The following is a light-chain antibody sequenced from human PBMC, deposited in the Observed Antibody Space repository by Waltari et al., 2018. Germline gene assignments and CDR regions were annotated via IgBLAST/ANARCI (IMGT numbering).Light chain of an antibody. J-gene: IGLJ3*02. CDR2: VNSDGRH. CDR1: SGHSSNV. V-gene: IGLV4-69*01. CDR3: QSGGHGTWV. Sequence: QLVLTQSPSASASLGASVKLTCTLSSGHSSNVVAWLQPQPEKGPRYLMKVNSDGRHSQGDEIPDRFSGTSSGAERYLTISNLQSEDEADYYCQSGGHGTWVFGGGTKLTVL.